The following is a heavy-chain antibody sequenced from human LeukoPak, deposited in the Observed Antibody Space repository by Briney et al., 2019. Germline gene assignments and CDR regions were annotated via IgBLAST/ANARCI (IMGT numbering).Heavy chain of an antibody. Sequence: GGSLRLSCAASGFTFSSYGMHWVRQAPGKGLEWVAFIRYDGSNKYYADSVKGRFTISRGNSKNTLYLQMNSLRAEDTAVYYCAKGTRYGDYDYFDYWGQGTLVTVSS. CDR3: AKGTRYGDYDYFDY. V-gene: IGHV3-30*02. J-gene: IGHJ4*02. CDR2: IRYDGSNK. D-gene: IGHD4-17*01. CDR1: GFTFSSYG.